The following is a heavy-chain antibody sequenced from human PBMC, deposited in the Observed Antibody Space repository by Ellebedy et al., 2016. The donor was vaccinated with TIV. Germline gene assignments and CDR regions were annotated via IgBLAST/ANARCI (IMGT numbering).Heavy chain of an antibody. Sequence: GGSLRLSCTASGFTFSSYWMSWVRQAPGKGLGWVANIKQDGSEKYYVDSVKGRFTISRDNAKNSVFLQMSSLRADDTAVYYCARDATTCLRYGYFDCWGQGTLVTVSS. CDR3: ARDATTCLRYGYFDC. V-gene: IGHV3-7*01. D-gene: IGHD5/OR15-5a*01. CDR1: GFTFSSYW. CDR2: IKQDGSEK. J-gene: IGHJ4*02.